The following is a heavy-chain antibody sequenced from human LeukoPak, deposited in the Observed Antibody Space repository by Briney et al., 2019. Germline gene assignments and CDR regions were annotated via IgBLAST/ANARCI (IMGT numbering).Heavy chain of an antibody. CDR3: AKSGGSYPYYFDY. D-gene: IGHD1-26*01. CDR1: GFTFSSYA. V-gene: IGHV3-64*04. J-gene: IGHJ4*02. CDR2: ISSNGGST. Sequence: GGSLRLSCSASGFTFSSYAMHWVRQAPGKGLEYVSAISSNGGSTYYADSVKGRFTISRDNSKNTLYLQMNSLRAEDTAVYYCAKSGGSYPYYFDYWGQGTLVTVSS.